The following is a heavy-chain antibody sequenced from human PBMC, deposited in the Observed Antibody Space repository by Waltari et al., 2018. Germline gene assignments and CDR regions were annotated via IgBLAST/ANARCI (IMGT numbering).Heavy chain of an antibody. V-gene: IGHV1-2*06. CDR2: INPNRGGT. Sequence: QVQLVQSGAEVKKPGASVKVSCKASGYTFTGYYMHWVRQAPGQGLEWMGRINPNRGGTNDAQKFQGRVTMTRDTSISTAYMELGRLRSDDTAVYYCALGSGWFEGAFDIWGQGTMVTVSS. D-gene: IGHD6-19*01. CDR1: GYTFTGYY. J-gene: IGHJ3*02. CDR3: ALGSGWFEGAFDI.